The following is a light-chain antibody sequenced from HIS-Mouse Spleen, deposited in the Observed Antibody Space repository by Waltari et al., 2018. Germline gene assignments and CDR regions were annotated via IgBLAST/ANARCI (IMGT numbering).Light chain of an antibody. CDR3: AAWDDSLSGVV. Sequence: QSVLTQPPSASGTPGQRVTISCSGSSSNIGSNYVYWYQQLPGTPPKLLIYRNNQRPSGVPDRFSGSKSGISASLAISGLRSEDEADYYCAAWDDSLSGVVFGGGTKLTVL. V-gene: IGLV1-47*01. CDR1: SSNIGSNY. J-gene: IGLJ2*01. CDR2: RNN.